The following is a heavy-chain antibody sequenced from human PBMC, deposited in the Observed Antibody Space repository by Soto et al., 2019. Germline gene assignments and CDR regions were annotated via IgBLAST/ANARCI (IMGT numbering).Heavy chain of an antibody. CDR3: AKDGDDNRPPDSFDY. CDR1: GFTFSIHA. D-gene: IGHD3-22*01. V-gene: IGHV3-23*01. J-gene: IGHJ4*02. CDR2: ITGSGDRT. Sequence: GGSLRLSCTASGFTFSIHAMTWVRQTPEKGLEWVSTITGSGDRTYHADSVKGRFTISRDNSKNTLYLQMDSLGAEDTAVYYCAKDGDDNRPPDSFDYWGQGALVTVSS.